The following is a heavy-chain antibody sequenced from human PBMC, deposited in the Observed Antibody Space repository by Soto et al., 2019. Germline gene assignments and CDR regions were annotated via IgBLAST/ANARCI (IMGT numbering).Heavy chain of an antibody. D-gene: IGHD1-26*01. Sequence: EVQLVESGGGLVQPGRSLRLSCAASGFTFDDYAMHWVRQAPGKGLEWVSGISWNSGSIGYADSVKGRFTISRDNAKNSLYLQMNSLRAEDTALYYCAKDISRSGSYDYWGQGTLVTVSS. CDR2: ISWNSGSI. J-gene: IGHJ4*02. CDR3: AKDISRSGSYDY. V-gene: IGHV3-9*01. CDR1: GFTFDDYA.